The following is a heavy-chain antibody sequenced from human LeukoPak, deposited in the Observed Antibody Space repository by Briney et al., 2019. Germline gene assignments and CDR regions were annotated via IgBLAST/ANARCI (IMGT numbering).Heavy chain of an antibody. J-gene: IGHJ4*02. CDR3: AKGKMVTQEYYFDY. CDR2: ITTGDGNT. CDR1: GFTFSSYT. Sequence: GGSLRLSCTASGFTFSSYTMTWVRQAPGKGLKWVSTITTGDGNTYYADSVKGRFTVSRDDSKNTLYLQMNSLRAEDTAVYYCAKGKMVTQEYYFDYWGQGTLVTVSS. V-gene: IGHV3-23*01. D-gene: IGHD5-18*01.